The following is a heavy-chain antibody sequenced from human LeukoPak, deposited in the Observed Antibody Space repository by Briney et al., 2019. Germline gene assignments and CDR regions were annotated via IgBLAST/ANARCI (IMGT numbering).Heavy chain of an antibody. V-gene: IGHV4-39*07. CDR3: ARDESGSFDY. CDR2: IFYSGST. D-gene: IGHD5-12*01. J-gene: IGHJ4*02. CDR1: GGSIGVTNYY. Sequence: SETLSLTCTVSGGSIGVTNYYWGWFRQPPGKGLEWIGNIFYSGSTFYNPSFQSRITISVDTSKNQFSLKLSSVTAADTAVYYCARDESGSFDYWGQGTLVTVSS.